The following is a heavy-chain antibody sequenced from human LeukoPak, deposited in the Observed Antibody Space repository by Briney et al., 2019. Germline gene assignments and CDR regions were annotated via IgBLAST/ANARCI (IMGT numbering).Heavy chain of an antibody. D-gene: IGHD6-19*01. V-gene: IGHV3-15*01. CDR2: IKSKTDGGTT. J-gene: IGHJ4*02. CDR1: GFTFSNAW. Sequence: GGSLRLSCAASGFTFSNAWMSWVRQAPGKGLEWVGRIKSKTDGGTTDYAAPVKGRFTISRDDSKNTLYLQMNSLRTEDTAVYHCTTEEIAVAGTPDYWGQGTLVTVSS. CDR3: TTEEIAVAGTPDY.